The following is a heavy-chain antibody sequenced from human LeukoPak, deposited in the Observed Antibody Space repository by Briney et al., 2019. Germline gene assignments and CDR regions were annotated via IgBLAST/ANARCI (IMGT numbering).Heavy chain of an antibody. J-gene: IGHJ4*02. V-gene: IGHV3-23*01. CDR2: ITGSGGSP. CDR1: GFIFSNYA. CDR3: TRRNDFRSGPY. Sequence: GRSLRLSCAASGFIFSNYAMGWVRQAPGKGLEWISGITGSGGSPYYADSVKGRFTISRDNSKNTLFLQMMGLRVEDTAVYYCTRRNDFRSGPYWGQGTLVTVAS. D-gene: IGHD3-3*01.